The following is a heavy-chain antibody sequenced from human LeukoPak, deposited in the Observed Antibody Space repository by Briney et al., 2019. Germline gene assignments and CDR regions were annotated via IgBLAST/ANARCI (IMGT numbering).Heavy chain of an antibody. D-gene: IGHD3-16*02. J-gene: IGHJ4*02. CDR3: ASGQAMITFGGVIAIKEAPFDY. Sequence: ASVKVSCKASGYTFTGYYMLLVRQAPGQGLEWMGWINPNSGGTNYAQKFQGRVTMTRDTSISTAYMELSRLRSDDTAVYYCASGQAMITFGGVIAIKEAPFDYWGQGTLVTVSS. CDR1: GYTFTGYY. V-gene: IGHV1-2*02. CDR2: INPNSGGT.